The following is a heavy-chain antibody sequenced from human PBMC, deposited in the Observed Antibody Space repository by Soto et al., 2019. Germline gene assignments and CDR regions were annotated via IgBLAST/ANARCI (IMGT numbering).Heavy chain of an antibody. D-gene: IGHD3-16*01. CDR3: ARGRGIPFYYYMDV. V-gene: IGHV6-1*01. Sequence: QSQTLSLHCAISGESVSSHSAAWNWIRQSPSRGLEWLGRTYYRSKWYNDYAVSVKSRITINPDTSKNQFSLQLNSVTPEDTAVYYCARGRGIPFYYYMDVWGKGTTVTVSS. CDR2: TYYRSKWYN. J-gene: IGHJ6*03. CDR1: GESVSSHSAA.